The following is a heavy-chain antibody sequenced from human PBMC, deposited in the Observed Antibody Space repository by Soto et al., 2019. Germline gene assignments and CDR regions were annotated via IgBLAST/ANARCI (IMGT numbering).Heavy chain of an antibody. CDR3: AKNGQPPYYYYGLDV. D-gene: IGHD2-8*01. CDR2: ISGYNGDT. Sequence: GHLVQSEAEVKKSGASVKVSCKASGYTFTRYGISWVRQAPGQGLEWMGWISGYNGDTNYAREFQGRVSMTIDTSTTTAYMELRSLTSDDTAVYYCAKNGQPPYYYYGLDVWGQGTEVTVSS. V-gene: IGHV1-18*01. J-gene: IGHJ6*02. CDR1: GYTFTRYG.